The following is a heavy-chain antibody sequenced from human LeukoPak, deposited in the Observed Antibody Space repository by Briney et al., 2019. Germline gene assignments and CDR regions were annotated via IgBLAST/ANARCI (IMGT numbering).Heavy chain of an antibody. CDR2: IYPGDSDT. CDR1: GYSFTSYW. CDR3: ARHGGRSYGDYYFDY. V-gene: IGHV5-51*01. Sequence: GESLKISCKGSGYSFTSYWLGWVRQMPGKGLEWMGIIYPGDSDTRYSPSFQGQVTISADKSISTAYLQWSSLKASDTAMYYCARHGGRSYGDYYFDYWGQGTLVTVSS. D-gene: IGHD4-17*01. J-gene: IGHJ4*02.